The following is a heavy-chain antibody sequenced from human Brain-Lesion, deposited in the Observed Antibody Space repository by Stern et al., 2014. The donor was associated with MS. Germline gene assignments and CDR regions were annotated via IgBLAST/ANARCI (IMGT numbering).Heavy chain of an antibody. J-gene: IGHJ5*02. V-gene: IGHV4-39*01. CDR2: IYYSGNT. D-gene: IGHD2-15*01. CDR3: AGEEDIRYCSGGSCTGNWFDP. Sequence: VQLVESGPGLVKPSETLSLTCTVAGGSVSSTSYAWAWIRQPPGKGLEWIGTIYYSGNTYYSPSLKSRPTISLDTSKIQSSRQRRFVTAADTAVYYCAGEEDIRYCSGGSCTGNWFDPWGQGTLVTVSS. CDR1: GGSVSSTSYA.